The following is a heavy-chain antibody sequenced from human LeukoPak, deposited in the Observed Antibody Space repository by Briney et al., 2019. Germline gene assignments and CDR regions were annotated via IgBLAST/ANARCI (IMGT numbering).Heavy chain of an antibody. J-gene: IGHJ4*02. CDR1: GFTFSSYG. Sequence: PGRSLRLSCAASGFTFSSYGMHWVRQAPGKGLEWVAVISYDGSNKYYADSVKGRFTISRDNSKNTLYLQMNSLRAEDTAVYYCARDDSSGYFFDSWGQGTLVTVSS. V-gene: IGHV3-30*03. CDR2: ISYDGSNK. CDR3: ARDDSSGYFFDS. D-gene: IGHD3-22*01.